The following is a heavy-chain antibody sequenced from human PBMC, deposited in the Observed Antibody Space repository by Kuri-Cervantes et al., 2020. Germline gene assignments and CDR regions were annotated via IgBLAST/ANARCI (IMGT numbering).Heavy chain of an antibody. D-gene: IGHD2-2*01. CDR2: ISWNSGSI. CDR3: AKDWGSTSLYYMDV. CDR1: GFTFDDYA. J-gene: IGHJ6*03. Sequence: GGSLRLSCAASGFTFDDYAMHWVRQAPGKGLEWVSGISWNSGSIGYADSVKGRFTISRDNAKNSLYLQMNSLRAEDTALYYCAKDWGSTSLYYMDVWGKGTTVTVSS. V-gene: IGHV3-9*01.